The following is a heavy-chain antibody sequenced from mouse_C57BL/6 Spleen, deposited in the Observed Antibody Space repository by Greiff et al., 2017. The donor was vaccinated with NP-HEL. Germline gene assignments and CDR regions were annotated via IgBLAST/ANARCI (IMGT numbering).Heavy chain of an antibody. CDR3: ARWRSSPFDY. D-gene: IGHD1-3*01. CDR2: IYPGDGDT. V-gene: IGHV1-82*01. CDR1: GYAFSSSW. J-gene: IGHJ2*01. Sequence: VQLQQSGPELVKPGASVKISCKASGYAFSSSWMNWVKQRPGKGLEWIGRIYPGDGDTNYNGKFKGKATLTADKSSSTAYMQLSSLTSEDSAVYFCARWRSSPFDYWGQGTTLTVSS.